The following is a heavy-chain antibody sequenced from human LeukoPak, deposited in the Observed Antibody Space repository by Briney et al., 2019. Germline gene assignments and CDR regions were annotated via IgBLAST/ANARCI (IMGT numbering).Heavy chain of an antibody. J-gene: IGHJ5*02. CDR3: ARDRGALVVVITTGWFDP. V-gene: IGHV1-69*04. Sequence: SVEVSCKASGGTFSSYAISWVRQAPGQGLEWMGRIIPILGIANYAQKFQGRVTITADKSTSTAYMELSSLRSEDTAVYYCARDRGALVVVITTGWFDPWGQGTLVTVSS. CDR1: GGTFSSYA. D-gene: IGHD3-22*01. CDR2: IIPILGIA.